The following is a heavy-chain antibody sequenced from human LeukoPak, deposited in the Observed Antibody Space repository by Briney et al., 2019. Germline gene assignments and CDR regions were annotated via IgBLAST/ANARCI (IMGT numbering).Heavy chain of an antibody. J-gene: IGHJ4*02. Sequence: EASVKVSCRASGYTFTTYYMHWLRQAPGQGLDWMGIINPSDGDTRYAQKFRGRVAMTRDTSTSTVYMELSSLISEDTAVYYCAREGKGIVDSSGYHFDHWGQGILVTVSS. D-gene: IGHD3-22*01. V-gene: IGHV1-46*01. CDR1: GYTFTTYY. CDR3: AREGKGIVDSSGYHFDH. CDR2: INPSDGDT.